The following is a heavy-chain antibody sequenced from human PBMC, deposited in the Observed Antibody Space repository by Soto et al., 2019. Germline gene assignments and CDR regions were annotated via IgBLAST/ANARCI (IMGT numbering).Heavy chain of an antibody. Sequence: QVQLVQSGAEVKKPGYSVNVSCKASGGTFSTYGINWVRQAPGQGLEWMGGIIPIFDTTNYAQKFQGKFADTADQSTSTVSMEPRSLRTDLTAGYDSAQHLAAAVTTGMDVPGPG. CDR1: GGTFSTYG. CDR3: AQHLAAAVTTGMDV. V-gene: IGHV1-69*01. J-gene: IGHJ6*02. D-gene: IGHD6-13*01. CDR2: IIPIFDTT.